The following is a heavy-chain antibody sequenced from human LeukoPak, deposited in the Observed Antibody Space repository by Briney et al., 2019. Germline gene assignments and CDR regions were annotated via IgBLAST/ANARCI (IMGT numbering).Heavy chain of an antibody. D-gene: IGHD5-24*01. J-gene: IGHJ3*02. CDR3: TRHLEDRRFSRDGYKYAFDI. CDR2: IRSKANSYAT. V-gene: IGHV3-73*01. Sequence: GGSLRLSCAASGFTFSGSAMHWVRQASGKGLEWVGRIRSKANSYATAYAASVKGRFTISRDDSKNTAYLQMNSLKTEDTAVYYCTRHLEDRRFSRDGYKYAFDIWGQGTMVTVSS. CDR1: GFTFSGSA.